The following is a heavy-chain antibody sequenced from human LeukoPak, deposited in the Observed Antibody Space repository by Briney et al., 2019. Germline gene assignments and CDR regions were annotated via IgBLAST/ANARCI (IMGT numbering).Heavy chain of an antibody. J-gene: IGHJ6*03. Sequence: GASVKVSCKASGYTFTGYYMHWVRQAPGQGLEWMGIINPSGGSTSYAQKFQGRVTMTENTSTSTAYMELSSLRSEDTAVYYCARGLAPYSYEYSGHDPYYYYNMDVWGKGTTVIISS. CDR3: ARGLAPYSYEYSGHDPYYYYNMDV. CDR1: GYTFTGYY. V-gene: IGHV1-46*01. CDR2: INPSGGST. D-gene: IGHD5-12*01.